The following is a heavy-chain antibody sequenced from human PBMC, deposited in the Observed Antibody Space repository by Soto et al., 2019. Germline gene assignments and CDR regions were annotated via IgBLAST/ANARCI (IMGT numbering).Heavy chain of an antibody. CDR2: INSDGSST. D-gene: IGHD6-13*01. CDR3: KSTIVAAGTDY. CDR1: GFTFSSYW. V-gene: IGHV3-74*01. J-gene: IGHJ4*02. Sequence: EVQLVESGGGLVQPGGSLRLSCAASGFTFSSYWMHWVRQAPGKGLVWVSRINSDGSSTSYAESVKGRFTISRDNAKNTLYLQMNSLRAEDTAVYYCKSTIVAAGTDYWGQGTLVTVSS.